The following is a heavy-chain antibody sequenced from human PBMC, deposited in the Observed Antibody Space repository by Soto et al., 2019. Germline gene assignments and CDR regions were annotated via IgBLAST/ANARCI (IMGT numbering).Heavy chain of an antibody. CDR1: GGSISSSSYY. Sequence: SETLSLTCTVSGGSISSSSYYWGWIRQPPGKGLEWIGSIYYSGSTYYNPSLKSRVTISVDTSKNQFSLKLSSVTAADTAVYYCERNFVVYDFCAGMDVWGQGTKVTVSS. CDR2: IYYSGST. CDR3: ERNFVVYDFCAGMDV. V-gene: IGHV4-39*01. J-gene: IGHJ6*02. D-gene: IGHD3-3*01.